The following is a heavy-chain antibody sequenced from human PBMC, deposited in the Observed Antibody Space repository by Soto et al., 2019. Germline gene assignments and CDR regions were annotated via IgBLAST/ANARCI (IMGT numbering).Heavy chain of an antibody. Sequence: ASVKVSCKASGGTFSSYAISWVRQAPGQGLEWMGGIIPIFGTANYAQKFQGRVTITADESTSTAYMELSSLRSEDTAVYYCARSPRRSGYCSSTSCYEDYYYGMDGWGQGTTVTVSS. CDR1: GGTFSSYA. D-gene: IGHD2-2*01. CDR2: IIPIFGTA. CDR3: ARSPRRSGYCSSTSCYEDYYYGMDG. J-gene: IGHJ6*01. V-gene: IGHV1-69*13.